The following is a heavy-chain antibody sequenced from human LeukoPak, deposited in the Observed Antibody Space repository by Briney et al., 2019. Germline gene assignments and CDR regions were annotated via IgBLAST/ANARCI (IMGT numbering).Heavy chain of an antibody. J-gene: IGHJ4*02. CDR3: ARDVPDFETQQ. CDR1: GFTFSSYS. Sequence: PGGSLRLSRAASGFTFSSYSMNWVRQAPGKGLEWVSSISSSSSYIYYADSVKGRFTISRDNAKNSLYLQMNSLRAEDTAVYYCARDVPDFETQQWGQGTLVTVSS. CDR2: ISSSSSYI. D-gene: IGHD3/OR15-3a*01. V-gene: IGHV3-21*01.